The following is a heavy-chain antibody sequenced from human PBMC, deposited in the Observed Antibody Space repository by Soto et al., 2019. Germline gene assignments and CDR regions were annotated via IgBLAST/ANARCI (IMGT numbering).Heavy chain of an antibody. J-gene: IGHJ5*02. Sequence: PGESLKISCKGSGYSFTSYWISWVRQMPGKGLEWMGRIDPSDSYTNYSPSFQGHVTISADKSISTAYLQWSSLKASDTAMYYCARRHGYCSSTSCYDWFDPWGQGTLVTVSS. CDR2: IDPSDSYT. V-gene: IGHV5-10-1*01. CDR3: ARRHGYCSSTSCYDWFDP. CDR1: GYSFTSYW. D-gene: IGHD2-2*03.